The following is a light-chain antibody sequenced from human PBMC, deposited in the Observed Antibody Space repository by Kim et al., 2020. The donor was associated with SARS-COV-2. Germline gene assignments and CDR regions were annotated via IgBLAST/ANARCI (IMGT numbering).Light chain of an antibody. CDR1: SSDVGGYNY. J-gene: IGLJ2*01. V-gene: IGLV2-8*01. Sequence: GPSVTIACPGTSSDVGGYNYVSWYQQHPGKAPKLMIYEVSKRPSGVPDRFSGSKSGNTASLTVSGLQAEDEADYYCSSYAGSNNVVFGGGTQLTVL. CDR3: SSYAGSNNVV. CDR2: EVS.